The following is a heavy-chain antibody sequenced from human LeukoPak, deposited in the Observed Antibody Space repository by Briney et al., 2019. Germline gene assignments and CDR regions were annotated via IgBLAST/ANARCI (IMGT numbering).Heavy chain of an antibody. Sequence: GGSLRLSCAASGFTFSSYAMSWVRQAPGKGLEWVSAISGSGGSTYYADSVKGRFTISRDNSKNTLYLQMNSLRAEDTAVYYCAKDALIAARLSYYCYMDVWGKGTTVTVS. V-gene: IGHV3-23*01. CDR3: AKDALIAARLSYYCYMDV. J-gene: IGHJ6*03. D-gene: IGHD6-6*01. CDR2: ISGSGGST. CDR1: GFTFSSYA.